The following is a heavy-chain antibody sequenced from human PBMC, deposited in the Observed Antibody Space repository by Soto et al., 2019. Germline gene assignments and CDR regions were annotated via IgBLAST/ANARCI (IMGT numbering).Heavy chain of an antibody. Sequence: ASVKVSCKASGSTFTSYDINWVRQATGQGLECMGWMNPNTGNTGYAQKFQGRVTMTRDTSISTAYMELSSLRSDDTAVYYCARQWELSGYYYGMDVWGQGTTVTVSS. V-gene: IGHV1-8*01. D-gene: IGHD1-26*01. CDR2: MNPNTGNT. CDR3: ARQWELSGYYYGMDV. CDR1: GSTFTSYD. J-gene: IGHJ6*02.